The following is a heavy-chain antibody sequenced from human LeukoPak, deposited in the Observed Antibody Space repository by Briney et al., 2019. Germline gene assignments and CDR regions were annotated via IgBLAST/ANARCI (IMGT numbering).Heavy chain of an antibody. J-gene: IGHJ4*02. CDR1: GFTFSSYE. V-gene: IGHV3-48*03. D-gene: IGHD4-17*01. Sequence: KAGGSLRLSCAASGFTFSSYEMNWVRQAPGKGLEWVSYISSSDSTIYYADSVKGRFTISRDNAKNSLYLQMNSLRAEDTAVYYCARVAINDYGDYFDYWGQGTLVTVSS. CDR3: ARVAINDYGDYFDY. CDR2: ISSSDSTI.